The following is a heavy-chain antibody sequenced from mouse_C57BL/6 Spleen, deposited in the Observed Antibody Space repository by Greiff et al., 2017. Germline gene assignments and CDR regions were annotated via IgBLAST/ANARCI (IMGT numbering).Heavy chain of an antibody. J-gene: IGHJ3*01. CDR1: GFTFSNYW. V-gene: IGHV6-3*01. D-gene: IGHD5-5*01. CDR2: IRLKSDNYAT. CDR3: TAYYLFAY. Sequence: EVQLVESGGGLVQPGGSMKLSCVASGFTFSNYWMNWVRQSPEKGLEWVAQIRLKSDNYATHYAESVKGRFTISRDDSKSIVYLQMNNLRAEDTGIYYCTAYYLFAYWGQGTLVTVSA.